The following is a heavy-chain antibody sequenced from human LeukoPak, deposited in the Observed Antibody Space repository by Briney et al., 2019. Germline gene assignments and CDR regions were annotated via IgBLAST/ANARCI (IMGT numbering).Heavy chain of an antibody. Sequence: PGGSLRLSXAASGFIVSGNYMSWVRQAPGKGLEWVSFIYSGGNKYYADSVKGRFTISRDNAKNSLYLQMNSLRAEDTAVYYCARGAAIAARPPGYWGQGTLVTVSS. CDR2: IYSGGNK. V-gene: IGHV3-53*01. J-gene: IGHJ4*02. D-gene: IGHD6-6*01. CDR3: ARGAAIAARPPGY. CDR1: GFIVSGNY.